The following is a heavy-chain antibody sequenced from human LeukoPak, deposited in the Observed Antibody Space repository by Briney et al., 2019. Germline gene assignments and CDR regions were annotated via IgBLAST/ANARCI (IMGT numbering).Heavy chain of an antibody. CDR2: IKQDGSEK. Sequence: QSGGSLRLSCAASGFTFSSYWMSWVRQAPGKGLEWVANIKQDGSEKYYVDSVKGRFTISRDNSKNTLYLQMNSLRAEDTAVYYCARPQSSSGYYWPFDDWGQGTLVTVSS. J-gene: IGHJ4*02. CDR1: GFTFSSYW. V-gene: IGHV3-7*03. D-gene: IGHD3-22*01. CDR3: ARPQSSSGYYWPFDD.